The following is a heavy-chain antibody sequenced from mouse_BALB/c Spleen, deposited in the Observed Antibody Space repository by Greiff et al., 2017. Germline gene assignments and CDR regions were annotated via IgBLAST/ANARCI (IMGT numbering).Heavy chain of an antibody. CDR3: ARRKDGYYGYYAMDY. D-gene: IGHD2-3*01. CDR2: ISSGSSTI. Sequence: EVKLMESGGGLVQPGGSRKLSCAASGFTFSSFGMHWVRQAPEKGLEWVAYISSGSSTIYYADTVKGRFTISRDNPKNTLFLQMTSLRSEDTAMYYCARRKDGYYGYYAMDYWGQGTSVTVSS. CDR1: GFTFSSFG. V-gene: IGHV5-17*02. J-gene: IGHJ4*01.